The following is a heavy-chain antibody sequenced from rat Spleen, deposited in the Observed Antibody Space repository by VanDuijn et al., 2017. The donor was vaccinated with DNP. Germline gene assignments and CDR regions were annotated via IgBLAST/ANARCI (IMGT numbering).Heavy chain of an antibody. CDR1: GFIFSSYW. Sequence: EVQLVESGGGLVQPGRSLKLSCVASGFIFSSYWMYWFRQAPTRGLEWVASIGTGGGSTYYRDSVKGRFTISRDNAKDTLYLRMNSLRSEDTATYSCTSPVPSGHYVMDAWGQVTSVTVSS. CDR2: IGTGGGST. CDR3: TSPVPSGHYVMDA. V-gene: IGHV5S13*01. D-gene: IGHD4-3*01. J-gene: IGHJ4*01.